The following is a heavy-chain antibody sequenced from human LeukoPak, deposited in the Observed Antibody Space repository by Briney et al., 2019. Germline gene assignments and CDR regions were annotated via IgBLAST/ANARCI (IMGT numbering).Heavy chain of an antibody. CDR2: ISGSGSST. V-gene: IGHV3-23*01. J-gene: IGHJ4*02. D-gene: IGHD2-21*02. CDR3: AGSSCGGNCYSGFDY. CDR1: GFTLSSYA. Sequence: GGSLRLSCAAPGFTLSSYAMAWVRPAPGEGLQWVSAISGSGSSTYYADSVKGRFTISRDNSKNTLFLQMNSLRAEDTAVYYCAGSSCGGNCYSGFDYWGQGTLVTVSS.